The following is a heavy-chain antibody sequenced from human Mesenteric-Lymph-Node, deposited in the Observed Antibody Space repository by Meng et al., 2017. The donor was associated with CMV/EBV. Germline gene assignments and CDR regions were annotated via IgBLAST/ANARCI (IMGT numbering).Heavy chain of an antibody. CDR1: GFTFSSYS. CDR3: ARYGTIGTRWGGWFDP. V-gene: IGHV3-21*01. J-gene: IGHJ5*02. D-gene: IGHD1-1*01. Sequence: GESLKISCAASGFTFSSYSMNWVRQAPGKGLEWVSSISSSSSYIYYADSVKGRFTISRDNAKNSLYLQMNSLRAEDTAVYYCARYGTIGTRWGGWFDPWGQGTLVTVSS. CDR2: ISSSSSYI.